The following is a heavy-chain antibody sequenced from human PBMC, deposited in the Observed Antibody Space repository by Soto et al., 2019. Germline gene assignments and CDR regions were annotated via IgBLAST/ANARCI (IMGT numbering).Heavy chain of an antibody. Sequence: SETLSLTCTVSGGSISSSSYYWGWIRQPPGKGLEWIGSIYYSGSTYYNPSLKSRVTISVDTSKNQFSLKLSSVTAADTAVYYCARSGSKYYYYGMDVWGQGTTVTVSS. CDR1: GGSISSSSYY. CDR3: ARSGSKYYYYGMDV. J-gene: IGHJ6*02. D-gene: IGHD5-12*01. V-gene: IGHV4-39*01. CDR2: IYYSGST.